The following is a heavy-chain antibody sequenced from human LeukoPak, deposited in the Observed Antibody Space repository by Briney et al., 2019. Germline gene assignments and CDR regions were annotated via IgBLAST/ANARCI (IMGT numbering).Heavy chain of an antibody. Sequence: TTSETLSLTCTVSGGSINSYYWSWIRQPAGKGLEWIGRVYTTEDAKYNPSLESRVSMSLDMSKNQFSLKLRSVTAADTAVYCCARYGDPNYFFDLWGQGTLVTVSS. V-gene: IGHV4-4*07. D-gene: IGHD2-21*02. CDR2: VYTTEDA. CDR3: ARYGDPNYFFDL. CDR1: GGSINSYY. J-gene: IGHJ4*02.